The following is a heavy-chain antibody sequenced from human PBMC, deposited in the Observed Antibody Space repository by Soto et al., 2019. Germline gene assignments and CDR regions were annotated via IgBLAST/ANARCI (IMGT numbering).Heavy chain of an antibody. CDR1: GASISSGRFS. V-gene: IGHV4-31*11. CDR3: ARTPLL. J-gene: IGHJ4*02. CDR2: IYYSGST. Sequence: SETLSLTCAVSGASISSGRFSWNWIRQPPGKGLEWLGYIYYSGSTYYNPSLKSRVTISVDTSKNQFSLNLSSVTAADTAVYYCARTPLLWGQGTLVTVSS. D-gene: IGHD1-26*01.